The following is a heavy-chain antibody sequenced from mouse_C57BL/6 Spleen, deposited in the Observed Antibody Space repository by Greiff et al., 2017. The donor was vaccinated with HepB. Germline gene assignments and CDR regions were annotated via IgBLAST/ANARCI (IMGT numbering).Heavy chain of an antibody. CDR1: GYAFSSSW. D-gene: IGHD1-1*01. CDR3: AGDYYGSSLYAMDY. V-gene: IGHV1-82*01. Sequence: QVQLQQSGPELVKPGASVKISCKASGYAFSSSWMNWVKQRPGKGLEWIGRIYPGDGDTNYNGKFKGKATLTADKSSSTAYMQLSSLTSEDSAVYFCAGDYYGSSLYAMDYWGQGTSVTVSS. J-gene: IGHJ4*01. CDR2: IYPGDGDT.